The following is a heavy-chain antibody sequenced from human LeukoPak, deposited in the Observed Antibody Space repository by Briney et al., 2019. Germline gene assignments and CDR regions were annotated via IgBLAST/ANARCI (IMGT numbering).Heavy chain of an antibody. Sequence: SETLSLTCTVSGGSISSGSYYWSWIRQPAGKGLEWIGRIYTSGSTNYNPSLKSRVTISVDASKNQFSLKLSSVTAADTAVYFCARGPYSYDSSGAFDIWGQGTMVTVSS. D-gene: IGHD3-22*01. V-gene: IGHV4-61*02. CDR1: GGSISSGSYY. J-gene: IGHJ3*02. CDR3: ARGPYSYDSSGAFDI. CDR2: IYTSGST.